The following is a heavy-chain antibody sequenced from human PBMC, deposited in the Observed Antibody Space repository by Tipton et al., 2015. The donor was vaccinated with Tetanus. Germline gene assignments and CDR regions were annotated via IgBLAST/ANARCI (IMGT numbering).Heavy chain of an antibody. D-gene: IGHD3-22*01. V-gene: IGHV5-51*01. CDR3: ARCGVPPEKNRYDTSGYYWGGAFDV. Sequence: QLVQSGAEFKAPGESLRISCQTSGYDFTKYWIGWVRQVPGKGLEWMGIVYPGDPDFRYGPSFEGQVTMSIDTDVSAAHLQWSSLKASDTAMYFCARCGVPPEKNRYDTSGYYWGGAFDVWGHGTMVTVSS. J-gene: IGHJ3*01. CDR2: VYPGDPDF. CDR1: GYDFTKYW.